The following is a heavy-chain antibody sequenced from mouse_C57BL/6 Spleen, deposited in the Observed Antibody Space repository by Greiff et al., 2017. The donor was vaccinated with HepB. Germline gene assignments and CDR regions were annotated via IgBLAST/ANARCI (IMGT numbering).Heavy chain of an antibody. J-gene: IGHJ4*01. CDR2: ISYSGST. CDR3: ASSARGDYYAMDY. V-gene: IGHV3-8*01. Sequence: EVQLQESGPGLAKPSQSLSLTCSVTGYSITSDYWNWIRKFPGNKLEYMGYISYSGSTYYNPSLKSRISITRDTSKNQYYLQLNSVTTEDTATYYCASSARGDYYAMDYWGQGTSVTVSS. CDR1: GYSITSDY.